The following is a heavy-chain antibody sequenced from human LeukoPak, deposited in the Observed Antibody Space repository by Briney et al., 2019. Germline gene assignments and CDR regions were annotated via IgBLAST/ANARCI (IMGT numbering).Heavy chain of an antibody. D-gene: IGHD3-10*01. CDR2: ISYDGSNK. J-gene: IGHJ3*02. CDR3: ARAGSGLSIGAFDI. Sequence: GRSLRLSCAAFGFTFSSYAMHWVRQAPGKGLEGVAVISYDGSNKYYADSVKGRFTISRDNSKNTLYLQMNSLRAEDTAVYYCARAGSGLSIGAFDIWGQGTMVTVSS. V-gene: IGHV3-30*04. CDR1: GFTFSSYA.